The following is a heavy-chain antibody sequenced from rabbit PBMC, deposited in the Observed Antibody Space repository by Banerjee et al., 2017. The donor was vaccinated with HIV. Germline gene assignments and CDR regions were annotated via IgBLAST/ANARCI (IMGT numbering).Heavy chain of an antibody. V-gene: IGHV1S40*01. CDR2: INTSSGNT. CDR1: GFSFSNKYV. D-gene: IGHD4-1*01. J-gene: IGHJ4*01. Sequence: QSLEESGGGLVKPEGSLTLTCTASGFSFSNKYVMCWVRQAPGKGLEWIACINTSSGNTVYASWAKGRFTISKTSSTTVTLQMTSLTAADTATYFCARDLAGAIGWNFNLWGQGTLVTVS. CDR3: ARDLAGAIGWNFNL.